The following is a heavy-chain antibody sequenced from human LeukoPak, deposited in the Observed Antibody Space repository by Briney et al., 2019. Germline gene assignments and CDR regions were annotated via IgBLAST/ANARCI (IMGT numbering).Heavy chain of an antibody. CDR2: ISSSSSYI. V-gene: IGHV3-21*01. Sequence: GGSLRLSCAASGFTFSSYSMNWVRQAPGKGLEWVSSISSSSSYIYYADSVKGRFTISRDNAKNSLYLQMNSLRAEDTAVYYCARDRYSNDWYFDLWGRGTLVTVSS. D-gene: IGHD6-13*01. CDR3: ARDRYSNDWYFDL. CDR1: GFTFSSYS. J-gene: IGHJ2*01.